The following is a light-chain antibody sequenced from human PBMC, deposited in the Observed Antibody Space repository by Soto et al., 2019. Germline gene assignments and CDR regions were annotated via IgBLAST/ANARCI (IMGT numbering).Light chain of an antibody. J-gene: IGLJ1*01. CDR2: EVS. Sequence: QSVLTQPASVSGSPGQSITISCTGTSGDVGGYDYVSWYQQHPGKAPKLMIYEVSNRPSGVSNRFSSSKSGNTASLTISGLQAEDEADYYCSSYTYSGTPGYVFGSGTKVTVL. V-gene: IGLV2-14*01. CDR3: SSYTYSGTPGYV. CDR1: SGDVGGYDY.